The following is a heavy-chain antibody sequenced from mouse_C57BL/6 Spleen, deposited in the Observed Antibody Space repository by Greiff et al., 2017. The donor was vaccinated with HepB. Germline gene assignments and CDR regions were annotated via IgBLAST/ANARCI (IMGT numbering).Heavy chain of an antibody. J-gene: IGHJ1*03. V-gene: IGHV1-53*01. CDR2: INPSNGGT. CDR3: ARCSSGYWYFDV. Sequence: QVQLQQPGTELVKPGASAKLSCKASGYTFTSYWMHWVKQRPGQGLEWIGNINPSNGGTNYNEKFKSKATLTVDKSSSTAYMQLSSLTSEDSAVYYCARCSSGYWYFDVWGTGTTVTVSS. CDR1: GYTFTSYW. D-gene: IGHD3-2*02.